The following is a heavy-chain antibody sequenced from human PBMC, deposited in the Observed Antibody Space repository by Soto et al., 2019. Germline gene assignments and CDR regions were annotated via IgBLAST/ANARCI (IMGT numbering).Heavy chain of an antibody. CDR1: GGSFSGYY. CDR3: ARLGKYSYYRDV. Sequence: QVQLQQWGAGLLKPSETLSLTCAVYGGSFSGYYWSWIRQPPGKGLEWIGEINHSGSTNYNPSLKSRVTISVDTSKNHFPRRRSSVTAADAGVYYCARLGKYSYYRDVW. D-gene: IGHD6-13*01. CDR2: INHSGST. V-gene: IGHV4-34*01. J-gene: IGHJ6*03.